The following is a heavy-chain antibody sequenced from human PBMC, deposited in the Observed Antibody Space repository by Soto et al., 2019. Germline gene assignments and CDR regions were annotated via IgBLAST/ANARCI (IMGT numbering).Heavy chain of an antibody. CDR3: ARNKPIYSSGWYGWFDP. V-gene: IGHV1-3*01. J-gene: IGHJ5*02. CDR1: GYTFTSYA. D-gene: IGHD6-19*01. CDR2: INAGNGNT. Sequence: ASVKVSCKASGYTFTSYAMHWVRQAPGQRLEWMGWINAGNGNTKYSQKFQGRVTITRDTSASTAYMELSSLRSEDTAVYYCARNKPIYSSGWYGWFDPWGQGTLVTVSS.